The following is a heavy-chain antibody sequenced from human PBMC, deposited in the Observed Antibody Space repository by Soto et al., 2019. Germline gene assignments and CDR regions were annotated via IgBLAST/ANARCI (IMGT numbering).Heavy chain of an antibody. CDR3: TKEMYYYGSGWDLDCLDP. CDR1: GFTFSNAW. CDR2: IKSKTDGGTT. D-gene: IGHD3-10*01. J-gene: IGHJ5*02. V-gene: IGHV3-15*01. Sequence: GGSLRLSCVASGFTFSNAWMSWVRQAPGKGLEWVGRIKSKTDGGTTDYAAPVKGRFTISRDDSKNTLYLQMNSLKTEDTAVYYCTKEMYYYGSGWDLDCLDPWGQGTLGTVS.